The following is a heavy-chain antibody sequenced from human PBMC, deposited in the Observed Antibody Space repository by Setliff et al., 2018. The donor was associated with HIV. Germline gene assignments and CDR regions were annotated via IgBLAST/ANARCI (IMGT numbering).Heavy chain of an antibody. V-gene: IGHV4-4*07. Sequence: KASETLSLTCTVSGGSIDHYYWSWIRQPAGKGLEWIGRLYSRGSTTYNPSLRSRATMSADMSKNLFSLKLRSVTAADTAVYYCAKSPVGANGWFDSWGQGVLVTVSS. J-gene: IGHJ5*01. CDR2: LYSRGST. D-gene: IGHD1-26*01. CDR3: AKSPVGANGWFDS. CDR1: GGSIDHYY.